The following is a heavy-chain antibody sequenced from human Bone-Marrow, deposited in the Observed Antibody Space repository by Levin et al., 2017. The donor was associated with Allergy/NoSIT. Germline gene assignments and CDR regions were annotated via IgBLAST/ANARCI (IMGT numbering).Heavy chain of an antibody. CDR2: ISYDGSNK. Sequence: GGSLRLSCAASGFTFSNYAMHWVRQAPGKGLEWVAVISYDGSNKHYADSVKGRFTISRGNSKNTLYLQMNSLRGEDTAVYYCARVRDPNQLLFSEFDSWGQGTLVTVSS. J-gene: IGHJ4*02. CDR3: ARVRDPNQLLFSEFDS. V-gene: IGHV3-30-3*01. D-gene: IGHD3-10*02. CDR1: GFTFSNYA.